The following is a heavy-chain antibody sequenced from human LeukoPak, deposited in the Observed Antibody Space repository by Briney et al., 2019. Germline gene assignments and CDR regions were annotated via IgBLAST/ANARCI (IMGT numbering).Heavy chain of an antibody. V-gene: IGHV5-51*01. Sequence: GESLKISCKISGYKLPNNWIGWERQVPGKGLEWMGLIYPGYSDAKYSPSFQGQVTLSVDASISTAYLQLSGLRASDTAIYYCVRFALTSSLDHWGQGTLVTVSS. CDR3: VRFALTSSLDH. CDR2: IYPGYSDA. CDR1: GYKLPNNW. J-gene: IGHJ5*02. D-gene: IGHD6-13*01.